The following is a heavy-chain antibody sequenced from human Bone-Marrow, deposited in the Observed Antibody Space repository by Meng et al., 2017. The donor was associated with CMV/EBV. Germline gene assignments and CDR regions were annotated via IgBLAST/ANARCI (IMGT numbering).Heavy chain of an antibody. CDR2: INPNSGGT. J-gene: IGHJ5*02. Sequence: ASVKVSCKASGYTFAGYYMHWVRQAPGQGLEWMGWINPNSGGTNYAQKFQGRVTMTRDTSISTAYMELSRLRSDDTAVYYCAADYSNFGTALYNWFVPGGQGTLVTVSS. V-gene: IGHV1-2*02. D-gene: IGHD4-11*01. CDR1: GYTFAGYY. CDR3: AADYSNFGTALYNWFVP.